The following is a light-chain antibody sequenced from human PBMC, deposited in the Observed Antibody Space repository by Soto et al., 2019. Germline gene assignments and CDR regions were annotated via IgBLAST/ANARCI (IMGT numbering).Light chain of an antibody. V-gene: IGKV1-5*03. J-gene: IGKJ1*01. CDR3: QHDNTYPWT. CDR1: QSIRSW. Sequence: DIQMTQSPSTLSASVGDRGTVTCRASQSIRSWLAWYQQKAGKAPTLLIYKASALESGVPSRFSGSGSRTEFTLTISSLQPEDFATYYCQHDNTYPWTFGQGTKVEIK. CDR2: KAS.